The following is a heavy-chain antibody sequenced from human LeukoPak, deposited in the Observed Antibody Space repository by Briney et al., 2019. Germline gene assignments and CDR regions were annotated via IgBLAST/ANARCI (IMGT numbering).Heavy chain of an antibody. CDR1: GGSISSGGYY. D-gene: IGHD2-15*01. CDR3: ARDIAGRGYFDY. Sequence: SRTLSLTCTVSGGSISSGGYYWSWIRQHPGKGLEWIGYIYYSGSTYYNPSLKSRVTISVDTSKNQFSLKLSSVTAADTAVYYCARDIAGRGYFDYWGQGTLVTVSS. J-gene: IGHJ4*02. CDR2: IYYSGST. V-gene: IGHV4-31*03.